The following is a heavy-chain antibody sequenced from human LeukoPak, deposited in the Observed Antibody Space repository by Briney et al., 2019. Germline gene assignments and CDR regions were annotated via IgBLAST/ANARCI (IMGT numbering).Heavy chain of an antibody. CDR2: ISSSSSYI. CDR1: GFTFSSYS. Sequence: TGGSLRLSCAASGFTFSSYSMNWVRQAPGKGLEWVSSISSSSSYIYYADSVKGRFTISRDNAKNSLYLQMNSLRAEDTAVYYCARAPNYYDSSVKGGYWGQGTLVTVSS. CDR3: ARAPNYYDSSVKGGY. J-gene: IGHJ4*02. D-gene: IGHD3-22*01. V-gene: IGHV3-21*01.